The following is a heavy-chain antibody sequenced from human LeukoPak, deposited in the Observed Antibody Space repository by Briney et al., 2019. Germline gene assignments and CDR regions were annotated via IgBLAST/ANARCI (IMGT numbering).Heavy chain of an antibody. J-gene: IGHJ4*02. V-gene: IGHV1-69*11. CDR1: GGTFSSYA. Sequence: SVKVSCKASGGTFSSYAISWVRQAPGQGLEWMGRIIPILGTANYAQKFQGRVTITADETTSTAYMELSSLRSEDTAVYYCARDMGADCGGDCYYFDYWGQGILVTISS. CDR2: IIPILGTA. D-gene: IGHD2-21*01. CDR3: ARDMGADCGGDCYYFDY.